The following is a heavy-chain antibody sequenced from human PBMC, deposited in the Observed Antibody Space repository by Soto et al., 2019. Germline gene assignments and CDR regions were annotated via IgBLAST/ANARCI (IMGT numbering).Heavy chain of an antibody. CDR1: GFTFSSYA. V-gene: IGHV3-23*01. D-gene: IGHD6-19*01. J-gene: IGHJ4*02. Sequence: EVQLLEAGGGLVQPGGSLRLSCAASGFTFSSYAMSWVRQAPGKGLEWVSAISGSGGSTYYADSVKGRFTSSRDNSKNTLYLQMNSLRAEDTAVYYCAKDQYSSGWYPRSDFDYWGQGTLVTVSS. CDR2: ISGSGGST. CDR3: AKDQYSSGWYPRSDFDY.